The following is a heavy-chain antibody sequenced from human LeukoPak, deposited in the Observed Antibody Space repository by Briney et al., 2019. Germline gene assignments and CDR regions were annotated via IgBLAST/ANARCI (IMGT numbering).Heavy chain of an antibody. CDR2: IKQDGSEK. J-gene: IGHJ4*02. CDR3: ANLHDY. V-gene: IGHV3-7*02. D-gene: IGHD4-11*01. CDR1: GFTLSSYW. Sequence: GGSLRLSCAASGFTLSSYWMSWVRQAPGKGLEWVAHIKQDGSEKYYVDSVKGRLTISRDNSENTLFLQMNSLRAEDTAIYYCANLHDYWGQGTLVTVPS.